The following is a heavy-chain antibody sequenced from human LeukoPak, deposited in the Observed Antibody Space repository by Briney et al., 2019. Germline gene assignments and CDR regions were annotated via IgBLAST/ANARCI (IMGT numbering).Heavy chain of an antibody. J-gene: IGHJ3*02. CDR3: ARDYPDAFDI. Sequence: GGSLRLSCAASGFTFSSYSMNWVRQAPGKGLEWDSSISSGSSYIYYADSVKGRFTVSRDNAKNSLYLQMNSLRAEDTAVYYCARDYPDAFDIWGQGTMVTVSS. V-gene: IGHV3-21*01. CDR2: ISSGSSYI. CDR1: GFTFSSYS.